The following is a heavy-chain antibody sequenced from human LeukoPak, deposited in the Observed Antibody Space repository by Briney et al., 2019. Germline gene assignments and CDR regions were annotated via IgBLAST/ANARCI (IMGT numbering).Heavy chain of an antibody. D-gene: IGHD3-10*01. CDR3: ARALIYGSGSYYSWFDP. Sequence: SETLSLTCAVYGGSFSGYYWSQIRQPPGKGLEWIGEINHSGSTNYNPSLKSRVTISVDTSKNQFSLKLSSVTAADTAVYYCARALIYGSGSYYSWFDPWGQGTLVTVSS. CDR2: INHSGST. V-gene: IGHV4-34*01. J-gene: IGHJ5*02. CDR1: GGSFSGYY.